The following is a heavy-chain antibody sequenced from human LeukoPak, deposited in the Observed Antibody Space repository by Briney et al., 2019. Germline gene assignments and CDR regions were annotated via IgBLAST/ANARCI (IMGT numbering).Heavy chain of an antibody. J-gene: IGHJ4*02. D-gene: IGHD5-18*01. Sequence: SVKVSCKASGGTFSSYAIGWVRQAPGQGLEWMGGIIPIFGTANYAQKFQGRVTITADESTSTAYMELSSLRSEDTAVYYCAREDTAMVMIDYWGQGTLVTVSS. CDR2: IIPIFGTA. CDR3: AREDTAMVMIDY. V-gene: IGHV1-69*01. CDR1: GGTFSSYA.